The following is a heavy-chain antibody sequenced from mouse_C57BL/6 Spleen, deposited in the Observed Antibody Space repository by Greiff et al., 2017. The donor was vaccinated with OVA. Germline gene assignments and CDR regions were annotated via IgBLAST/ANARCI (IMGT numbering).Heavy chain of an antibody. J-gene: IGHJ3*01. CDR2: IDPSDSET. CDR3: ARGGYYGSSYVPCAW. D-gene: IGHD1-1*01. V-gene: IGHV1-52*01. CDR1: GYTFTSYW. Sequence: QVQLQQPGAELVRPGSSVKLSCKASGYTFTSYWMHWVKQRPIQGLEWIGNIDPSDSETHYNQKFKDKATLTVDKSSSTAYMQLSSLTSEDSAVYYCARGGYYGSSYVPCAWWGQGTLVTVSA.